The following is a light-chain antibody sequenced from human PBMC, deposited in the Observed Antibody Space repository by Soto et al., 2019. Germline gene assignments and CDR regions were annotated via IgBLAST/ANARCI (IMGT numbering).Light chain of an antibody. CDR3: QHYNSSPEA. V-gene: IGKV1-5*03. J-gene: IGKJ1*01. CDR2: TAS. CDR1: QTISSW. Sequence: DIQMTQSPATLSGSVGDRVTITCRASQTISSWLAWYQQKPGKAPKLLIYTASSLKSGVPSRFSGSGSGTDFTLTISSLQPDDFATYYCQHYNSSPEAFGQGTKVDIK.